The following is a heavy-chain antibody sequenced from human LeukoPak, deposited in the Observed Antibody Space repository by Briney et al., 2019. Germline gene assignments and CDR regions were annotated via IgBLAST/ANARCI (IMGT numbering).Heavy chain of an antibody. Sequence: ASVKVSCKASGYTFTSYDINWVRQATGQGLEWMGWMNPNSGNTGYAQKFQGRVTMTEDTSTDTAYMELSSLRSEDTAVYYCATVSGSYGPGVYFDYWGQGTLVTVSS. CDR2: MNPNSGNT. D-gene: IGHD1-26*01. CDR1: GYTFTSYD. V-gene: IGHV1-8*01. J-gene: IGHJ4*02. CDR3: ATVSGSYGPGVYFDY.